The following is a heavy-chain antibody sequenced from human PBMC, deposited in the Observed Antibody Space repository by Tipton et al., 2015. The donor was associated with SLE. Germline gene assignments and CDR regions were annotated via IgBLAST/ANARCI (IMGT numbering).Heavy chain of an antibody. Sequence: GLVKPSETLFLTCTVSGGSISSYYWSWIRQPPGKGLEWIGYLYYSGSINYNPSLKSRVTISVDTSKNQFSLKLSSVTAADTAVYCCARHVGGYSSSWYVRYFDLWGRGTLVTVSS. CDR2: LYYSGSI. V-gene: IGHV4-59*08. J-gene: IGHJ2*01. CDR3: ARHVGGYSSSWYVRYFDL. D-gene: IGHD6-13*01. CDR1: GGSISSYY.